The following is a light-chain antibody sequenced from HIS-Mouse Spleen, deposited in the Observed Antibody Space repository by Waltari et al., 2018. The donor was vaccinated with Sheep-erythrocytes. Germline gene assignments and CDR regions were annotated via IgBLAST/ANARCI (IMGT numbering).Light chain of an antibody. V-gene: IGLV2-23*01. CDR2: EGS. CDR1: SRDVGSYNL. Sequence: QSARTQPASVSGSPGQSITISCTGTSRDVGSYNLVSWYQQPPGKAPKLMSYEGSKRRSGVSNRFSGSKSGNTASLTISGLQAEDEADYYCCSYAGSSTPGVFGGGTKLTVL. J-gene: IGLJ3*02. CDR3: CSYAGSSTPGV.